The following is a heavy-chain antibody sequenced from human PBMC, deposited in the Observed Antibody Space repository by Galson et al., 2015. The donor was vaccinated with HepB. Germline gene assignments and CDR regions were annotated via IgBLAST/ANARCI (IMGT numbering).Heavy chain of an antibody. D-gene: IGHD2/OR15-2a*01. J-gene: IGHJ3*02. CDR3: AREVSGTFHAFDI. CDR2: IDIIDTTT. CDR1: GFTFSNYS. V-gene: IGHV3-48*02. Sequence: SLRLSCAASGFTFSNYSLNWVRQAPGKGLEWVSYIDIIDTTTQYADSVKGRFTISGDNAKNSLFLQMNILRDEDTAVYYCAREVSGTFHAFDIWGQGTMVTVSS.